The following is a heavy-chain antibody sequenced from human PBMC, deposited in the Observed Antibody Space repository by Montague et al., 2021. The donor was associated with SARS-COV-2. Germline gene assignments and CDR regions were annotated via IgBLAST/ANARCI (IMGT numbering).Heavy chain of an antibody. CDR2: ISHGGGT. J-gene: IGHJ6*02. Sequence: SETLSLTCDVYGGSFSSYWSWIRQPPGRGLVWVGQISHGGGTNYNPSLQSRVTISVDTSKNQFSLKLRSVTAADTAVYYCASHCGGGRCYFGMDVWGQGTTVTVSS. CDR3: ASHCGGGRCYFGMDV. D-gene: IGHD2-15*01. CDR1: GGSFSSY. V-gene: IGHV4-34*01.